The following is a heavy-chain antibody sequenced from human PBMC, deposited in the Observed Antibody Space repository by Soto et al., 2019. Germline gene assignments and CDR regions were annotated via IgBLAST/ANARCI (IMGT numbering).Heavy chain of an antibody. CDR3: ARSVPAAPFDI. CDR2: ISSSSDYI. J-gene: IGHJ3*02. D-gene: IGHD2-2*01. Sequence: EVQLVESGGGLVKPGGSLRLSCAASGFTFSSYSMNWVRQAPGKGLEWVSSISSSSDYIFYEDSVKGRFTISRDNAKNLLYLQMHSLRAEATAVYYCARSVPAAPFDIWGQGTMVIVSS. V-gene: IGHV3-21*01. CDR1: GFTFSSYS.